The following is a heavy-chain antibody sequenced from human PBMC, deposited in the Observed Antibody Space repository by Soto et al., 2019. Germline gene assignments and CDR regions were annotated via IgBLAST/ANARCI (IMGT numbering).Heavy chain of an antibody. Sequence: ASVKVSCKAFGYTFNAFYMHWVRQAPGQGLEWMGVINPSGDGTSYAQKLQGRVTMTRDTSTSTVYMELSSLRSEDTAVYYCARVALGYDYADVWGQGTTVTVSS. CDR1: GYTFNAFY. D-gene: IGHD4-17*01. V-gene: IGHV1-46*02. CDR2: INPSGDGT. CDR3: ARVALGYDYADV. J-gene: IGHJ6*02.